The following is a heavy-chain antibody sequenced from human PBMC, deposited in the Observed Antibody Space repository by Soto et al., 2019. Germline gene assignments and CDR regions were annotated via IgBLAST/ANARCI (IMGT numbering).Heavy chain of an antibody. CDR3: AKDRRPNYYYGMDV. CDR1: GFTFSSYG. J-gene: IGHJ6*02. D-gene: IGHD6-25*01. Sequence: QVQLVESGGGVVQPGRSLRLSCAASGFTFSSYGMHWVRQAPGKGLEWVAVISYDGSNKYYADSVKGRFTISRHNSKNTLYLQMNSLRAEDTAVYYCAKDRRPNYYYGMDVWGQGTTVTVSS. V-gene: IGHV3-30*18. CDR2: ISYDGSNK.